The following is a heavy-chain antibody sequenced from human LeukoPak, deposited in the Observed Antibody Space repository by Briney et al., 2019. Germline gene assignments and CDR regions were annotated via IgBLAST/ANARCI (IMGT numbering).Heavy chain of an antibody. V-gene: IGHV4-61*02. CDR3: ASGGYCGGDCYFYY. D-gene: IGHD2-21*02. CDR2: IYTSGST. J-gene: IGHJ4*02. Sequence: SETLSLTCTVSGGSISSGSYYWSWIRQPAGKVLEWIGRIYTSGSTNYNPSLKSRVTISVDTSKNQFSLKLSSVTAADTAVYYCASGGYCGGDCYFYYWGQGTLVTVSS. CDR1: GGSISSGSYY.